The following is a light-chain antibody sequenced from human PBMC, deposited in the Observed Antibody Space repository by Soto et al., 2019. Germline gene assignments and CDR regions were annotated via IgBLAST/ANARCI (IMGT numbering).Light chain of an antibody. V-gene: IGLV2-14*03. CDR3: SSYTSSGTYD. J-gene: IGLJ1*01. Sequence: QSVLTQPASVSGSPGQSITISCTGTSNDVGHDNYVSWYQQFPGKVPKLIFYDVSNRPSGVSNRFSGSKSGNTASLTISGLQADDEADYYCSSYTSSGTYDFGTGTKVTVL. CDR1: SNDVGHDNY. CDR2: DVS.